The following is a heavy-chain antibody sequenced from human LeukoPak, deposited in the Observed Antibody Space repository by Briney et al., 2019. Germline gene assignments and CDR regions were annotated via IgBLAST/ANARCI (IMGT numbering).Heavy chain of an antibody. V-gene: IGHV3-21*01. CDR2: ISSSSSYI. CDR3: ASLSVLLWFGDTGDFDY. D-gene: IGHD3-10*01. J-gene: IGHJ4*02. Sequence: GGSLRLSCAASGFTFSSYSMNWVRQAPGKGLEWVSSISSSSSYIYYADSVKGRFTISRDNAKNSLYLQMNSLRAEDTAVYYCASLSVLLWFGDTGDFDYWGQGTLVTVSS. CDR1: GFTFSSYS.